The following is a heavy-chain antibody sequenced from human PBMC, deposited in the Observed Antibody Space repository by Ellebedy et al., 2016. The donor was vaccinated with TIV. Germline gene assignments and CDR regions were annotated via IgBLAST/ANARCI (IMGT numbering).Heavy chain of an antibody. CDR1: GGTFSSYA. CDR3: ARDWYGDGYFQH. D-gene: IGHD4-17*01. J-gene: IGHJ1*01. V-gene: IGHV1-69*13. Sequence: SVKVSCXASGGTFSSYAISWVRQAPGQGLEWMGGIIPIFGTANYAQKFQGRVTITADESTSTAYMELSSLRSEDTAVYYCARDWYGDGYFQHWGQGTLVTVSS. CDR2: IIPIFGTA.